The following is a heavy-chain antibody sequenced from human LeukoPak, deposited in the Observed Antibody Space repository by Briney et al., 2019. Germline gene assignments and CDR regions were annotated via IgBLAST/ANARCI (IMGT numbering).Heavy chain of an antibody. CDR1: GYTFTSYG. Sequence: ASVKVSCKASGYTFTSYGISWVRQAPGQGLEWMGWISAYNGNTNYAQKLQGRVTMTTDTSSSTAYMELRSLRSDDTAVYYCARDRPRSDNWNDGLMRGFDYWGQGTLVTVSS. V-gene: IGHV1-18*01. CDR3: ARDRPRSDNWNDGLMRGFDY. J-gene: IGHJ4*02. CDR2: ISAYNGNT. D-gene: IGHD1-1*01.